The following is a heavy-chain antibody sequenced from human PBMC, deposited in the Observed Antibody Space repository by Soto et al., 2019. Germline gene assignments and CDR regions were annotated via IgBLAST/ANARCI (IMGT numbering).Heavy chain of an antibody. V-gene: IGHV4-30-4*01. CDR3: ARGSRRIVGNSEIDY. D-gene: IGHD1-26*01. CDR1: GGSISSGDYY. Sequence: PSETLSLTCTVSGGSISSGDYYWSWIRQPPGKGLEWIGYIYYSGSTYYNPSLKSRVTISVDTSKNQFSLKLSSVTAADTAVYYCARGSRRIVGNSEIDYWGQGTLVTVSS. J-gene: IGHJ4*02. CDR2: IYYSGST.